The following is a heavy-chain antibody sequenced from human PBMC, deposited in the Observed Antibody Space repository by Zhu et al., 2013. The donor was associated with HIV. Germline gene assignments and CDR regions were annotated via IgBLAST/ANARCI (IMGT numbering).Heavy chain of an antibody. CDR3: AISLPASYSMQYFEF. V-gene: IGHV1-46*01. CDR1: GYIFADYF. J-gene: IGHJ4*02. D-gene: IGHD3-10*01. CDR2: INPNGGTI. Sequence: QVQLVQSGAEVKEPGASVSVSCKTSGYIFADYFIHWVRQAPGQGPEWLGMINPNGGTITYAQKFQGRLTLTTDTSTSTAYMDLAYLISEDMALYYCAISLPASYSMQYFEFWGQGTLVTV.